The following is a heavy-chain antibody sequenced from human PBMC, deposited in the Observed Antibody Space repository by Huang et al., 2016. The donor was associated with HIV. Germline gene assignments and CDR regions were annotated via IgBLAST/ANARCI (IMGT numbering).Heavy chain of an antibody. J-gene: IGHJ6*03. Sequence: QFQLVESGGGVVQAGGSLRLSCSASGFTFSRYGMHWVRQAPCEGLVGVAFTWSDVTNYFYADCLKGRIIISRDNARNKLFLQVNSLRSEDAGVYYCAKDPHDNNDYSLYQYYYYLDVWGKGTTVTVSS. CDR3: AKDPHDNNDYSLYQYYYYLDV. CDR1: GFTFSRYG. CDR2: TWSDVTNY. V-gene: IGHV3-30*02. D-gene: IGHD4-17*01.